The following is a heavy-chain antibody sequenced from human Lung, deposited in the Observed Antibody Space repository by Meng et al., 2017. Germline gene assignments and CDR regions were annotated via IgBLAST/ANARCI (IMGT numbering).Heavy chain of an antibody. J-gene: IGHJ1*01. D-gene: IGHD1-1*01. CDR3: TNDRLNH. CDR2: INRDGTKP. V-gene: IGHV3-74*01. Sequence: VQLGESGGGLWSLGGSRILSLAASGFTFTDHWMHWVRQGPGKGLVWVSRINRDGTKPTYADSVKGRFTISRDNAKNTLYLQMNNLRAEDTAFYYCTNDRLNHWGQGALVTVSS. CDR1: GFTFTDHW.